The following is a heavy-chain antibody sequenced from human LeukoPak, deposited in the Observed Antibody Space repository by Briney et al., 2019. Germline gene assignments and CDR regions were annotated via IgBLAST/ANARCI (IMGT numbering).Heavy chain of an antibody. V-gene: IGHV1-18*01. D-gene: IGHD1-26*01. Sequence: ASVKVSCKASGYTFTSYGISWVRQAPGQGLEWMGWISAYNGNTNYAQNLQDRVTMTTDTSTSTAYMELKSLKSDDTAVYFCARMWANYYYGMDVWGQGTTVTVSS. CDR3: ARMWANYYYGMDV. J-gene: IGHJ6*02. CDR2: ISAYNGNT. CDR1: GYTFTSYG.